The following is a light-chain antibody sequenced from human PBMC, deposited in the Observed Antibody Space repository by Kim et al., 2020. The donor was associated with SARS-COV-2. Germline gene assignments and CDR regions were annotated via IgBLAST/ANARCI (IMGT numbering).Light chain of an antibody. V-gene: IGKV1-17*01. CDR2: GAS. J-gene: IGKJ5*01. CDR3: LQHSKYPIT. Sequence: ASVGNRVTITCRASQDIRNDLGWYQQNQGRAPKRLFYGASSLQSGVPSRYCGSGSGTEFTLTISSVQPGDFATYFCLQHSKYPITIGQGTRLEIK. CDR1: QDIRND.